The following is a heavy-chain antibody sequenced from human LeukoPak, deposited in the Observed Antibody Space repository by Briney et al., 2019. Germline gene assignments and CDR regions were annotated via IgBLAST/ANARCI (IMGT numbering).Heavy chain of an antibody. D-gene: IGHD4-17*01. CDR2: IYTSGST. V-gene: IGHV4-4*07. J-gene: IGHJ6*03. Sequence: SETLSLTCTVSGGSISSYYWSWIRQPAAKGLEWIGRIYTSGSTNYNPSLQSRVTMSVDKSKNQFSLKLSSVTAADTAVYYCAREGDYGDCRLHDYYYYTDVWGQETTVTISS. CDR3: AREGDYGDCRLHDYYYYTDV. CDR1: GGSISSYY.